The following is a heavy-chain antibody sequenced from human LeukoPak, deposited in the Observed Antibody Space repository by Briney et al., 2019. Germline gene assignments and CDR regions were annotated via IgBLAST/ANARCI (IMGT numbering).Heavy chain of an antibody. D-gene: IGHD3-3*01. Sequence: GASVKVSCKASGYTFTSYGISWVRQAPGQGLEWMGWISAYNGNTNYAQKLQGRATMTTDTSTSTAYMELRSLRSDDTAVYYCARDSRRQMPGVLEWLPYDYWGQGTLVTVSS. J-gene: IGHJ4*02. CDR3: ARDSRRQMPGVLEWLPYDY. V-gene: IGHV1-18*01. CDR1: GYTFTSYG. CDR2: ISAYNGNT.